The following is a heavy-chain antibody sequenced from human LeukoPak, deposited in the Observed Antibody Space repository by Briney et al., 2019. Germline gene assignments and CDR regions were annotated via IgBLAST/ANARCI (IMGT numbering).Heavy chain of an antibody. V-gene: IGHV4-34*01. CDR3: ARGAGARRGGKFDY. CDR2: INHSGST. D-gene: IGHD1-26*01. J-gene: IGHJ4*02. CDR1: GGSFSGYY. Sequence: SETLSLTCAVYGGSFSGYYWSWIRQPPGKGLEWIGEINHSGSTNYNPSLKSRVTISVDTSQNQFSLKLSSVTAADTAVYYCARGAGARRGGKFDYWGQGTLVTVSS.